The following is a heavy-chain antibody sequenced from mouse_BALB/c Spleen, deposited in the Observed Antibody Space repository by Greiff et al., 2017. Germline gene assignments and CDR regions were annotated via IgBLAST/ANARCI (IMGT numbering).Heavy chain of an antibody. CDR2: IDPANGNT. V-gene: IGHV14-3*02. J-gene: IGHJ3*01. CDR3: ARSSLVREFAY. D-gene: IGHD6-1*01. Sequence: VQLQQSGAELVKPGASVKLSCTASGFNIKDTYMHWVKQRPEQGLEWIGRIDPANGNTKYDPKFQGKATITADTSSNTAYLQLSSLTSEDTAVYYCARSSLVREFAYWGQGTLVTVSA. CDR1: GFNIKDTY.